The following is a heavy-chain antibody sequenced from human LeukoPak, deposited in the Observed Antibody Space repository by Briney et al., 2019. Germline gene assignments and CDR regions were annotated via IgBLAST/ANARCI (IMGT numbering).Heavy chain of an antibody. CDR3: ARAPGRACSSTSCYNQKLVWYYYYMDV. J-gene: IGHJ6*03. CDR1: GGSISSYY. D-gene: IGHD2-2*02. V-gene: IGHV4-59*01. CDR2: IYYSGGT. Sequence: SETLSLTCTVSGGSISSYYWSWLRQPPGKGLEWIGYIYYSGGTNYNPSLKSRVTISVDTSKNQFSLKLSSVTAADTAVYYCARAPGRACSSTSCYNQKLVWYYYYMDVWGKGTTVTVSS.